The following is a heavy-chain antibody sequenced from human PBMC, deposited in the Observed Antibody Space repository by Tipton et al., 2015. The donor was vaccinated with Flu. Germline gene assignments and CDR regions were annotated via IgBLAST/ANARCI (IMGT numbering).Heavy chain of an antibody. V-gene: IGHV3-33*01. Sequence: SLRLSCAASGFTFSSYAMHWVRQAPGKGLEWVAGIWYDGSNKYYADSVKGRFTISRDNSKNTLYLQMNSLRAEDTAVYYCARGYDILTDGGGYFDCWGQGALVTVSS. D-gene: IGHD3-9*01. J-gene: IGHJ4*02. CDR1: GFTFSSYA. CDR3: ARGYDILTDGGGYFDC. CDR2: IWYDGSNK.